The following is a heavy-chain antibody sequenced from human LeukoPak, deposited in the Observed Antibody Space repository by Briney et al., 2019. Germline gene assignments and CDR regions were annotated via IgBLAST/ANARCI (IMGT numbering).Heavy chain of an antibody. CDR2: INSNGGST. CDR3: AREGSYGDSDY. V-gene: IGHV3-64*01. J-gene: IGHJ4*02. D-gene: IGHD5-18*01. CDR1: GFTFSSYG. Sequence: GGSLRLSCAASGFTFSSYGMHWVRQAPGKGLEYVSAINSNGGSTYYANSVKGRFTISRDNSKNTLYLQMGSLRAEDMAVYYRAREGSYGDSDYWGQGTLVTVSS.